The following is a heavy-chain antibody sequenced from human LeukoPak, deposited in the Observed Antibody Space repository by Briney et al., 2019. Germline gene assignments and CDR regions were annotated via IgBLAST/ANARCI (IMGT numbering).Heavy chain of an antibody. D-gene: IGHD3-3*01. CDR2: ISYDGSNK. J-gene: IGHJ4*02. CDR3: ARGDFWSGYYTGLY. Sequence: GGSLRLSCAASGFTFSSYAMHWVRQAPGKGLEWVAVISYDGSNKYYADSEKGRFTISRDNSKNTLYLQMDSLRDEDTAVYYCARGDFWSGYYTGLYWGQGTLVTVSS. V-gene: IGHV3-30*14. CDR1: GFTFSSYA.